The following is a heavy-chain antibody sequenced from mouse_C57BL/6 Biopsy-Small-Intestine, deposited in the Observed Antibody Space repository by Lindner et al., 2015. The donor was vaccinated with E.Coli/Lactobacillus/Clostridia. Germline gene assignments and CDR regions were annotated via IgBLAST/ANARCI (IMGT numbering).Heavy chain of an antibody. Sequence: SVKVSCKASGYTFTSYGISWVRQAPGQGLEWMGWISAYNGNTNYAQKLQGRVTMTTDTSTSTAYMELRSLRSDDTAVYYCARSPVQWLSPWYFDYWGQGTLVTVSS. CDR1: GYTFTSYG. J-gene: IGHJ2*01. D-gene: IGHD6-1*01. V-gene: IGHV1-7*01. CDR2: ISAYNGNT. CDR3: ARSPVQWLSPWYFDY.